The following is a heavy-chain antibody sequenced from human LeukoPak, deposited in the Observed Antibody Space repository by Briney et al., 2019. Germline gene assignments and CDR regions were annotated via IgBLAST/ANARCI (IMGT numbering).Heavy chain of an antibody. D-gene: IGHD6-19*01. Sequence: GGSLRLSCAASGFTFNSYAMSWVRQAPGKGLEWVSATSGSGGNTYYADSVKGRFTISRDNSKNTLYLQMNSLRAEDTAVYYCGKYGSSGWYVGYYFDYWGQGTLVTVSS. V-gene: IGHV3-23*01. J-gene: IGHJ4*02. CDR1: GFTFNSYA. CDR2: TSGSGGNT. CDR3: GKYGSSGWYVGYYFDY.